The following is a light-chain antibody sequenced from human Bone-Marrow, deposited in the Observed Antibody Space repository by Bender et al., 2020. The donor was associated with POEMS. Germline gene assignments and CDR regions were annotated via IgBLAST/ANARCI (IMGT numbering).Light chain of an antibody. CDR2: DSN. V-gene: IGLV1-40*01. CDR1: SSNIGAGYD. CDR3: QSYDSSLSASFV. J-gene: IGLJ1*01. Sequence: QSVLTQPPSVSGAPGQRITISCTGSSSNIGAGYDVHWYQQVPGTAPKLLISDSNSRPSGVPDRFTASKSGTSASLAITGLQAEDEADYYCQSYDSSLSASFVFGTGTKVTVL.